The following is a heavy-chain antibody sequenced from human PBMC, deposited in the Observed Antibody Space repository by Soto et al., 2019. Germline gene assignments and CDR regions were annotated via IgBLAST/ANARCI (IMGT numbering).Heavy chain of an antibody. CDR2: ISISSSYI. V-gene: IGHV3-21*01. J-gene: IGHJ6*02. CDR1: GFTFSSYS. D-gene: IGHD6-6*01. Sequence: EVQLVESGGGLVKPGGSLRLSCAASGFTFSSYSMNWVRQAPGKGLEWVSSISISSSYIYYADSVKGRFTISRDNAKNSLDLQMNSLRAEETAVYYCAGGMYSSSSAGYSYGMGVWGQGTTVTVSS. CDR3: AGGMYSSSSAGYSYGMGV.